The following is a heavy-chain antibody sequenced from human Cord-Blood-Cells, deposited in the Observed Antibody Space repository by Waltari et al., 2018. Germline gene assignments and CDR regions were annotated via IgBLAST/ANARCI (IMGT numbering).Heavy chain of an antibody. V-gene: IGHV4-34*01. CDR2: TNHRGST. J-gene: IGHJ1*01. CDR3: ARGGDSGSYSEYFQH. CDR1: GGSFSGYY. Sequence: QVQLQQWGAGLLKPSETLSLTCAVYGGSFSGYYWSWIRQPPGKGLAWIGETNHRGSTTYTPDPKSRAHIPVDTPKNQFSLKLSSVTAADTAVYYCARGGDSGSYSEYFQHWGQGTLVTVSS. D-gene: IGHD1-26*01.